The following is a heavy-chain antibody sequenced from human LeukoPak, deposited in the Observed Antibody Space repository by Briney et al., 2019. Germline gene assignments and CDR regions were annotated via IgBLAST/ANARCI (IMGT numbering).Heavy chain of an antibody. Sequence: PGGSLRLSCAASGFTFSSYSMNWVRQAPGKGLEWVSYISSSSSTIYYADSVKGRFTISRDNAKNSLYLQMNSLRAEDTAVYYCARDSGYSSGQDAFDIWGQGTMVTVSS. V-gene: IGHV3-48*01. J-gene: IGHJ3*02. CDR1: GFTFSSYS. D-gene: IGHD6-19*01. CDR3: ARDSGYSSGQDAFDI. CDR2: ISSSSSTI.